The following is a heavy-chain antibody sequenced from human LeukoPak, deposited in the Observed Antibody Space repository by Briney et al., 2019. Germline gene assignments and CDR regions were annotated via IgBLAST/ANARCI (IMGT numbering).Heavy chain of an antibody. V-gene: IGHV1-18*01. J-gene: IGHJ4*02. CDR3: ATGRYCSSTSCYFYY. CDR2: ISAYNGNT. CDR1: GYTFTSYG. D-gene: IGHD2-2*01. Sequence: RASVKVSCKASGYTFTSYGISWVRQAPGQGLEWMGWISAYNGNTNYAQKLQGRVTMTTDTSTSTAYMELRSLRSDDTAVYYCATGRYCSSTSCYFYYWGQGTLVTVSS.